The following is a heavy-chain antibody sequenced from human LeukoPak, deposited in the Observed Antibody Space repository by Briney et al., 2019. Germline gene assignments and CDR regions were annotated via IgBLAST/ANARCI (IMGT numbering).Heavy chain of an antibody. D-gene: IGHD1-7*01. CDR2: IGGPLET. CDR1: GFTFNIYA. J-gene: IGHJ3*02. CDR3: VKAGIKGNSIYDPFDI. Sequence: PGGSLRLSCTTSGFTFNIYAMGWVRQAPGEGLEWVSSIGGPLETYYTDSVRVRFTISRDNSKNTVFLQMNSLRADDTAVYYCVKAGIKGNSIYDPFDIRGQGTVVTVSP. V-gene: IGHV3-23*01.